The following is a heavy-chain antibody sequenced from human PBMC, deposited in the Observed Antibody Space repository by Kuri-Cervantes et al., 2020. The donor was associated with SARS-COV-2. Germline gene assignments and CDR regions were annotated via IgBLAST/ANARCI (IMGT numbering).Heavy chain of an antibody. CDR3: AKDCTYYDILTGYDY. Sequence: GESLKISCEVSGFLFSASAMHWVRQAPGKGLEWVSAIDGSGGSTYYADSVRGRFTISRDNSKNTLYLQMNSLRAEDTAVYYCAKDCTYYDILTGYDYWGQGTLVTVSS. D-gene: IGHD3-9*01. CDR2: IDGSGGST. V-gene: IGHV3-23*01. J-gene: IGHJ4*02. CDR1: GFLFSASA.